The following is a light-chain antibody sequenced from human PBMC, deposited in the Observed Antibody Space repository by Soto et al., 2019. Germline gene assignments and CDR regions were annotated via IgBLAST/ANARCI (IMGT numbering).Light chain of an antibody. CDR3: SSFTSRHTYV. V-gene: IGLV2-14*01. Sequence: QSVLAQPASVSGSPGQSITISCTGTSSDVGAYNYVSWYQQNPGKAPKLLIYDVFFRPSGVFNRFSCSKSGNTAYLIISWLQAEDEADYYCSSFTSRHTYVFGSGTKVTVL. CDR1: SSDVGAYNY. J-gene: IGLJ1*01. CDR2: DVF.